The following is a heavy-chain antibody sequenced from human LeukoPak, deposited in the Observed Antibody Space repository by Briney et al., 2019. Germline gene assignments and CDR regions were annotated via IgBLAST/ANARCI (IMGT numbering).Heavy chain of an antibody. Sequence: GGSLRLSCAASGFTFSSYDMHGVRQATGKGLEWVSPIGTAGDTYYPGSVKGRFTISRENAKNSLYLQMNSLRAGDTAVYYCARAPGGDYYDSSGYPFDYWGQGTLVTVSS. J-gene: IGHJ4*02. D-gene: IGHD3-22*01. CDR1: GFTFSSYD. CDR2: IGTAGDT. CDR3: ARAPGGDYYDSSGYPFDY. V-gene: IGHV3-13*01.